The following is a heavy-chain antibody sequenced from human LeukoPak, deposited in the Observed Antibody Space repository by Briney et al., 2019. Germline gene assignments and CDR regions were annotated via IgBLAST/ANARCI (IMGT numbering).Heavy chain of an antibody. V-gene: IGHV3-21*01. CDR2: ISSGSSAI. J-gene: IGHJ6*03. CDR1: GFTFSSYW. D-gene: IGHD2-2*01. CDR3: ARDQWYPLLSGGDYYSYYMDV. Sequence: PGGSLRLSCAASGFTFSSYWMSWVRQAPGKGLEWVSSISSGSSAIYYADSVRGRFTISRDNAKNSLFLQMNSLRAEDTAVYYCARDQWYPLLSGGDYYSYYMDVWGKGTTVTVSS.